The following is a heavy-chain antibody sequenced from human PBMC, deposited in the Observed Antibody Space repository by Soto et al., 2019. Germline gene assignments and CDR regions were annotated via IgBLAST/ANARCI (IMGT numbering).Heavy chain of an antibody. CDR1: GFTFSSYA. J-gene: IGHJ4*01. CDR2: ISGSGGST. Sequence: GGSLILSFAASGFTFSSYAMSWVRQAPGKGLEWVSAISGSGGSTYYADSVKGRFTISRDNSKNTLYLQVNSLRAEDTAVYYCAKDLATSIVGATFYWGQGTLVTVSS. D-gene: IGHD1-26*01. V-gene: IGHV3-23*01. CDR3: AKDLATSIVGATFY.